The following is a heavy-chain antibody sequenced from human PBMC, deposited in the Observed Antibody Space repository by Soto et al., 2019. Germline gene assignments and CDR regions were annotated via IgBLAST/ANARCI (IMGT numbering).Heavy chain of an antibody. D-gene: IGHD3-3*01. CDR3: ASDLPNRFSYYYYSLVV. CDR2: ISPYSGNT. J-gene: IGHJ6*02. Sequence: QVQLVQSGAEVKKPGASVKVSCKASGYTFTSQGLSWVRQAPGQGLEWMGRISPYSGNTNYAQKFQGRVTMTTDTSTSTASVELRSHRSDDTAVYYCASDLPNRFSYYYYSLVVWGQGTTVTVSS. CDR1: GYTFTSQG. V-gene: IGHV1-18*01.